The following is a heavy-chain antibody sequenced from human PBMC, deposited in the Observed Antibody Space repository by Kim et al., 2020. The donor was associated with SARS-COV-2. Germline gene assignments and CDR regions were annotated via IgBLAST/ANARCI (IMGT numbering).Heavy chain of an antibody. CDR3: ARDQEFTIFGVVNFNWFDP. J-gene: IGHJ5*02. D-gene: IGHD3-3*01. Sequence: ASVKVSCNASGYTFTSYAMHWVRQAPGQRLEWMGWINAGNGNTKYTQKFQGRVTITRDTSASTAYMELSSLRSEDTAVYYCARDQEFTIFGVVNFNWFDPWGQGTLVTVSS. CDR2: INAGNGNT. CDR1: GYTFTSYA. V-gene: IGHV1-3*01.